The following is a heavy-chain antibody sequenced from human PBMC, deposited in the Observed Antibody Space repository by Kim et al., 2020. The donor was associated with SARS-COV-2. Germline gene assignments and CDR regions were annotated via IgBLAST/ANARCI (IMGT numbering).Heavy chain of an antibody. CDR2: ISYDGSNK. CDR1: GFTFSRYG. Sequence: GGSLRLSCAASGFTFSRYGMHWVRQAPGKGLEWVAVISYDGSNKYYADSVKGRFTISRENSNNTLYLHMNSLRAEDTAVYYCAIEYRAVGCYGYCAFDIWGQGRMVTVSS. D-gene: IGHD5-18*01. CDR3: AIEYRAVGCYGYCAFDI. V-gene: IGHV3-30*03. J-gene: IGHJ3*02.